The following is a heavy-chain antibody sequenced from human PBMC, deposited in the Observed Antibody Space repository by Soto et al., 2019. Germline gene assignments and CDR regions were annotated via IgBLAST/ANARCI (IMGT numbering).Heavy chain of an antibody. D-gene: IGHD6-13*01. CDR3: GSGDRRNTWSHSFDY. CDR2: IYYTGTS. V-gene: IGHV4-39*01. CDR1: SGSVSDGTYY. J-gene: IGHJ4*02. Sequence: SETLSLTCTVSSGSVSDGTYYWGWIRQPPGKGLEWIGSIYYTGTSYYNPSLKSRVTISVDTSKNRFSLKLSSVTAADTAVYYCGSGDRRNTWSHSFDYWGQGTLVTVS.